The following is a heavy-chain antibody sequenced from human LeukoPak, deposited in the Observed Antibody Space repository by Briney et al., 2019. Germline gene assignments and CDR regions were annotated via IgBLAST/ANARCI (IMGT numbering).Heavy chain of an antibody. J-gene: IGHJ3*02. CDR3: AREPDVDLSTFRGDAFDI. V-gene: IGHV1-69*06. CDR2: IIPIFGTA. CDR1: GGTFSSYA. Sequence: ASVKVSCKASGGTFSSYAISWVRQAPGQGLEWMGGIIPIFGTANYAQKFKGRVTITADKSTSTAYMDLSSLTSEDTAVYYCAREPDVDLSTFRGDAFDIWGQGTMVTVSS. D-gene: IGHD5-24*01.